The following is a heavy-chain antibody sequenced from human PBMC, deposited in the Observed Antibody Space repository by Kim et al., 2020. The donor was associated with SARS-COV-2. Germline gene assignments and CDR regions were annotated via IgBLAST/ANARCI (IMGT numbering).Heavy chain of an antibody. J-gene: IGHJ3*02. Sequence: GGSLRLSCAASGFTFSSYGMHWVRQAPGKGLEWVAVISYDGSNKYYADSVKGRFTISRDNSKNTLYLQMNSLRAEDTAVYYCARSLELLDTWGAFDIWGRGTMVTVSS. CDR3: ARSLELLDTWGAFDI. CDR2: ISYDGSNK. CDR1: GFTFSSYG. V-gene: IGHV3-33*05. D-gene: IGHD1-26*01.